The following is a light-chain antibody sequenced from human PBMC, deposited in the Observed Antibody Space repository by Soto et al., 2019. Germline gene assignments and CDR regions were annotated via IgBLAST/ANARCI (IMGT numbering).Light chain of an antibody. CDR1: ETISTN. CDR3: QQYSNWPPAIT. Sequence: TQSPSALSVSPAERATLSCRATETISTNLAWFQRKPGQPPRLLIYGSSTRATGVPDRFSGSGSGTEFTLIISSLQSEDVALYYCQQYSNWPPAITFGQGTRLEI. CDR2: GSS. V-gene: IGKV3-15*01. J-gene: IGKJ5*01.